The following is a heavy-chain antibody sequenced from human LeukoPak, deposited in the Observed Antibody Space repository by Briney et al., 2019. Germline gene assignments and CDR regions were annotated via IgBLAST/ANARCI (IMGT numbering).Heavy chain of an antibody. J-gene: IGHJ4*02. D-gene: IGHD1-26*01. CDR1: GFTLSSYA. CDR2: ISDSGNT. V-gene: IGHV3-23*01. CDR3: AKRSWFGGSPYYFDY. Sequence: PGGSLRLSCAASGFTLSSYAMSWVRQAPGKGLEWVSAISDSGNTYHADSVKGRFTISRDSSKNTLFLQMNRLRPEDAAVYYCAKRSWFGGSPYYFDYWGQGTLVTVSS.